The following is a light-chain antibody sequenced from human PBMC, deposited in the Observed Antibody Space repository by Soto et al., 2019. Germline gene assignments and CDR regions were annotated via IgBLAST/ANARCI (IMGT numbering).Light chain of an antibody. Sequence: QSVLTQPASMSGSPGQSITISCTGTSSDIGRYNFVSWYQHRPGKAPKLMIYAVSNRPSGVSNRFSGSKSGNTASLTISGLQAEDEADYYCCSYTSYSPYVFGTGTKVTVL. CDR3: CSYTSYSPYV. CDR1: SSDIGRYNF. CDR2: AVS. J-gene: IGLJ1*01. V-gene: IGLV2-14*01.